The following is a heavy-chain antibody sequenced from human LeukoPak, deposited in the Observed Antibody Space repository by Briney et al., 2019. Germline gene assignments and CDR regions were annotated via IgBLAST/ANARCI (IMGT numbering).Heavy chain of an antibody. CDR2: IWYDGSNK. CDR1: GFTFRSHG. Sequence: GTSLRLSCAASGFTFRSHGMHWVRQAPGKGLEWVAFIWYDGSNKYYADSVKGRFTISRDNSKNTLYLQMNSLRAEDTAVYYCAGDRATSYFDYWGQGALVTISS. CDR3: AGDRATSYFDY. D-gene: IGHD1-26*01. J-gene: IGHJ4*02. V-gene: IGHV3-33*01.